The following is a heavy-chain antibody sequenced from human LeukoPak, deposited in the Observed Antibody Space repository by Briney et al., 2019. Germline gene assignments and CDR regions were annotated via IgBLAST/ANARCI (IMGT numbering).Heavy chain of an antibody. J-gene: IGHJ4*02. D-gene: IGHD2-21*01. V-gene: IGHV3-23*01. CDR3: AKVAEVSAILGRFDN. CDR2: IRTNGGRT. Sequence: ARSLRLSCAASGFTFSSYAMSWVRQAPGKGLEWVSAIRTNGGRTYYGDSVKGRFTISRDNSKNTLYMQMNSLRAEDTAVFYCAKVAEVSAILGRFDNWGQGTLVTVSS. CDR1: GFTFSSYA.